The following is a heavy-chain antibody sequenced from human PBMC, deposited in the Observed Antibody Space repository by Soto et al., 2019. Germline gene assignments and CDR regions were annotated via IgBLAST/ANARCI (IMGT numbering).Heavy chain of an antibody. V-gene: IGHV1-69*01. Sequence: QVQLVQSGAEVKKPGSSVKVSCKASGGTFSSYAISWVRQAPGQGLEWMGGIIPIFGTANYAQKFQGRVTITADEPTSIAYMELSSLRSDDTAVYYCARDRGFSSFYGSGSSPPDYWGQGTLVTVSS. CDR2: IIPIFGTA. CDR3: ARDRGFSSFYGSGSSPPDY. D-gene: IGHD3-10*01. J-gene: IGHJ4*02. CDR1: GGTFSSYA.